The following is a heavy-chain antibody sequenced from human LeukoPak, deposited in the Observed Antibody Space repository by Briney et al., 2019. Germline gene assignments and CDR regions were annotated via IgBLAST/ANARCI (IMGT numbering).Heavy chain of an antibody. Sequence: SETLSLTCTVSGGSISSSSYYWGWLRQPPGKGLEWIGSIYYSGSTYYNPSLKSRVTISVDTSKNQFSLKLSSVTAADTAVYYCASNYLDYWGQGTLVTVSS. CDR1: GGSISSSSYY. CDR3: ASNYLDY. CDR2: IYYSGST. V-gene: IGHV4-39*07. J-gene: IGHJ4*02.